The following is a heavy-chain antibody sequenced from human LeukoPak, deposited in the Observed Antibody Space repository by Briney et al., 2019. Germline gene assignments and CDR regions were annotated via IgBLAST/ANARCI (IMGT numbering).Heavy chain of an antibody. Sequence: GESPKISFKGSGYRFTSYWIGWVRQMPGKGLEWMGIIYPGDSDTIYSPSFQGQVTISADKSTSTANLQWSSLKASDTAMYYCARSGGNYYSIWGQGTMVTVSS. J-gene: IGHJ3*02. CDR3: ARSGGNYYSI. D-gene: IGHD1-26*01. CDR1: GYRFTSYW. V-gene: IGHV5-51*01. CDR2: IYPGDSDT.